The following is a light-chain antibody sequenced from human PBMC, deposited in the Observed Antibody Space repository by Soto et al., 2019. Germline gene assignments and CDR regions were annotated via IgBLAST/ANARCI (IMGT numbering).Light chain of an antibody. V-gene: IGLV2-14*01. CDR3: CSYVSSKTYL. CDR2: EVT. J-gene: IGLJ1*01. Sequence: QSALTQAASVSGSPGQAITISCTGTSSDVGGYNYVSWYQQHPGKAPKLIIYEVTNRPSGVSDRFSGSKSDNTASLTISGLQTEDEADYYCCSYVSSKTYLFGTGTKVTVL. CDR1: SSDVGGYNY.